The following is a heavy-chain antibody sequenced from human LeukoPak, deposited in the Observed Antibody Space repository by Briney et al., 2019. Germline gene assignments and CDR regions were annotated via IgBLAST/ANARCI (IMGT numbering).Heavy chain of an antibody. J-gene: IGHJ6*02. CDR2: IYSGGNT. D-gene: IGHD2-15*01. CDR1: GFTVSSNY. CDR3: AKDTSYGMDV. V-gene: IGHV3-66*01. Sequence: GGSLRLSCAASGFTVSSNYMSWVRQAPGKGLEWVSVIYSGGNTYYADSVKGRFTTSRDNSKNTLYLQMNSLRAEDTAVYYCAKDTSYGMDVWGQGTTVTVSS.